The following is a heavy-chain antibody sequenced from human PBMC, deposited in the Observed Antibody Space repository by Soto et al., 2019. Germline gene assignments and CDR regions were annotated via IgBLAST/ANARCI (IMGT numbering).Heavy chain of an antibody. D-gene: IGHD1-26*01. CDR1: GFTFSSYD. Sequence: PXGSLRLSCAAAGFTFSSYDMNWVRQAPGKGLDWVSAIGVYANTYYADSVKGRFTISRDDSRNTVHLQLNSLRVDDTAVYYCAKESTVGSPGDYFDSWGQGTLVTVSS. CDR2: IGVYANT. V-gene: IGHV3-23*01. J-gene: IGHJ4*02. CDR3: AKESTVGSPGDYFDS.